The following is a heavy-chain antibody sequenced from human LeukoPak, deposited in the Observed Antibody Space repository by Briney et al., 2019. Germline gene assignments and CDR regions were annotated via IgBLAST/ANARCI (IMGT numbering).Heavy chain of an antibody. CDR1: GFTFSDYY. CDR3: ARENDILTGYQYYFDY. Sequence: GGSLRLSCAASGFTFSDYYMSWIRQAPGKGLEWVSYISSSGSTIYYADSVKGRFTISRDNAKNSLYLQMNSLRAEDTAVYYCARENDILTGYQYYFDYWGQGTLVTVSS. J-gene: IGHJ4*02. CDR2: ISSSGSTI. D-gene: IGHD3-9*01. V-gene: IGHV3-11*04.